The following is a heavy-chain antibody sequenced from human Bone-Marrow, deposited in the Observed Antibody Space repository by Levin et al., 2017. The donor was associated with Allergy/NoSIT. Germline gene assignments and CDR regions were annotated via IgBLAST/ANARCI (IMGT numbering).Heavy chain of an antibody. Sequence: SQTLSLTCTVYGASINSGSNYWSWIRQSPGKGLEWIGYIDYSGSTIYNPSLRSRVTISADTSKNQFSLTLTSVTTADTAVYYCARDLDYYYYMDVWGKGTTVTVSS. J-gene: IGHJ6*03. V-gene: IGHV4-61*01. CDR1: GASINSGSNY. CDR2: IDYSGST. CDR3: ARDLDYYYYMDV.